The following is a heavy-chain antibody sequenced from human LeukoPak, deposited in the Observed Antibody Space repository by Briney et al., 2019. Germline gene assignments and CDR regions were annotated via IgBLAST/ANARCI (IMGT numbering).Heavy chain of an antibody. Sequence: PGGSLRLSCAATGFGVTTDFMPWVRQAPGKGLEWLAIIFTGSLDGTTAHADSVKGRFTISRDNSANTLYLQMDSLRTEDTAIYYCATRGAWSAGSLVTVSS. CDR3: ATRGA. CDR2: IFTGSLDGTT. CDR1: GFGVTTDF. V-gene: IGHV3-53*01. J-gene: IGHJ5*02.